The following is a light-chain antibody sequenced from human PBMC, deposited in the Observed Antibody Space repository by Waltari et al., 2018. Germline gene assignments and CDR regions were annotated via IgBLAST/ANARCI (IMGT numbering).Light chain of an antibody. CDR2: DAS. J-gene: IGKJ2*01. CDR3: QQYGSSPVT. CDR1: QSVSSSY. Sequence: EIVLTQSPATLSLSPGERATLSCRASQSVSSSYLAWYQQKPGLAPRLLIYDASSGATGIPDRFSGSGSGTDFTLTISRLEPEDFAVYYCQQYGSSPVTFGQGTKLEIK. V-gene: IGKV3D-20*01.